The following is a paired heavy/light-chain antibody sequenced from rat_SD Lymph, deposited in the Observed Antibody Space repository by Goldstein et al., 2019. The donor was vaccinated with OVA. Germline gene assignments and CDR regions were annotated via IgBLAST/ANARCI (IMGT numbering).Light chain of an antibody. J-gene: IGKJ1*01. CDR3: QQYYDSPWT. V-gene: IGKV8S5*01. Sequence: DIVMTQSPSSLAVSAGETVTINCKSSQSLLYSGSQKNYLAWYQQKPGQSPKLLVYWASTRQSGVPDRFIGSGSGTDFTLTISSVQAEDLAIYCCQQYYDSPWTFGGGTKLELK. CDR2: WAS. CDR1: QSLLYSGSQKNY.
Heavy chain of an antibody. CDR3: ASHPHTTGITGVWFAF. V-gene: IGHV5-34*01. D-gene: IGHD1-9*01. Sequence: EVQLVESGGGLVQPGRSLKLSCLASGFTFSNYGMNWIRQAPGKGLEWVASISSGSSYIYYADTVKGRFTISREDARNTLYLEMTSLRSEDTALYYCASHPHTTGITGVWFAFWGQGTLVTVSS. CDR1: GFTFSNYG. J-gene: IGHJ3*01. CDR2: ISSGSSYI.